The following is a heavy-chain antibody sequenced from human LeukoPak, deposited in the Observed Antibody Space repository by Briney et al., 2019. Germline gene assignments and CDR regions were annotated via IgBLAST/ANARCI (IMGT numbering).Heavy chain of an antibody. D-gene: IGHD1-26*01. J-gene: IGHJ4*02. Sequence: GGSLRLSCAASGFNFTNAWMTWVRQAPGKGLEWVGRIKSETDGGTIHYDAPVKGRFIISRDDSKNTVGLQMNSLKTEDTGVYYCTTSIVGTTAYWGQGTLVIVSS. V-gene: IGHV3-15*01. CDR2: IKSETDGGTI. CDR3: TTSIVGTTAY. CDR1: GFNFTNAW.